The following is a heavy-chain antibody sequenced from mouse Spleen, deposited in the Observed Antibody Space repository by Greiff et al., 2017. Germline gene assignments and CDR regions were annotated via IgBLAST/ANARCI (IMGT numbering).Heavy chain of an antibody. J-gene: IGHJ4*01. CDR1: GYTFTSYD. D-gene: IGHD1-1*02. CDR3: ARGGGSPPMDY. CDR2: IYPGDGST. V-gene: IGHV1S56*01. Sequence: QVQLQESGPELVKPGALVKISCKASGYTFTSYDINWVKQRPGQGLEWIGRIYPGDGSTKYNEKFKGKATLTADTSSSTAYMQLISLTSENSAVFFCARGGGSPPMDYWGQGTSVTVSS.